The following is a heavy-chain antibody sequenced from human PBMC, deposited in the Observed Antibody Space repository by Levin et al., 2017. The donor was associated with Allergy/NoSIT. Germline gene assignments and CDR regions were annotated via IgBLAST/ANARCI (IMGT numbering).Heavy chain of an antibody. CDR1: GGSISSYY. Sequence: SETLSLTCTVSGGSISSYYWSWIRQSPGKRPERIGYIHYTGYTNYSPSLKSRVTISLDTSKNQFFLKLTSVTAADTAVYSCARSAHVTVIPAAIFAFDPWGQGILVTVSS. CDR3: ARSAHVTVIPAAIFAFDP. V-gene: IGHV4-59*08. D-gene: IGHD2-2*01. CDR2: IHYTGYT. J-gene: IGHJ5*02.